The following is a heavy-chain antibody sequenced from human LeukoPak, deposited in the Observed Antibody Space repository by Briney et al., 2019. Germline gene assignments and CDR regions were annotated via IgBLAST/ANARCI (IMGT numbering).Heavy chain of an antibody. Sequence: PGGSLRLSCAASRFTFSSYGMHWVRQAPGQGRESVAVIWNDGSNKYYADSVKGRFTISRDNSKNTLYLQMNSLRAEDTAVYYCARGTGYGVFDYWGQGTLVTVSS. J-gene: IGHJ4*02. D-gene: IGHD1-14*01. CDR1: RFTFSSYG. V-gene: IGHV3-33*01. CDR3: ARGTGYGVFDY. CDR2: IWNDGSNK.